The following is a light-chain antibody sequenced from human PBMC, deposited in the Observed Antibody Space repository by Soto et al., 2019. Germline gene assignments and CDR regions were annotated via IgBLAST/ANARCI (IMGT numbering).Light chain of an antibody. Sequence: QSVLTQPASVSVSPGQSITISCTGTSSDIGAYNFVSWYQQHPGKAPKLMLYDVNIRPSGVSNRFSGSKSGNTASLTISGLQAEDEADYYCTSWTTSTTMIFGGGTQLTVL. CDR1: SSDIGAYNF. CDR2: DVN. J-gene: IGLJ2*01. CDR3: TSWTTSTTMI. V-gene: IGLV2-14*03.